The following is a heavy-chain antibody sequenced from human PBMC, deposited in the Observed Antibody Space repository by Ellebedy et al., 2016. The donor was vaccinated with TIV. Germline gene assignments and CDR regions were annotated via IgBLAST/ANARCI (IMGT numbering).Heavy chain of an antibody. V-gene: IGHV3-74*01. Sequence: GESLKISCTASGFTFSYYWMHWVRQAPGKGLEWVSRIASHGHTTSYADLVEGRFTISRDNAKNTLYLQMNSLRAEDTAVYYCATERGAYSGSGQAFDYWGQGTLVTVSS. D-gene: IGHD3-10*01. CDR1: GFTFSYYW. CDR2: IASHGHTT. J-gene: IGHJ4*02. CDR3: ATERGAYSGSGQAFDY.